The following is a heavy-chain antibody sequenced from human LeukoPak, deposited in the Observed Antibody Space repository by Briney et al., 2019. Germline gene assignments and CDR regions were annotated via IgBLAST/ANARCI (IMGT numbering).Heavy chain of an antibody. Sequence: GGSLRLSCAASGFTFSSYAMSWVRQAPGKGLEWVSAISGSGGSTYYADSVKGRFTISRDNSKNTLYLQMNSLRAEDTAVYYCAKDHRLLWFGELLQPGAFDYWGHGTLVTVSS. CDR3: AKDHRLLWFGELLQPGAFDY. J-gene: IGHJ4*01. D-gene: IGHD3-10*01. CDR1: GFTFSSYA. CDR2: ISGSGGST. V-gene: IGHV3-23*01.